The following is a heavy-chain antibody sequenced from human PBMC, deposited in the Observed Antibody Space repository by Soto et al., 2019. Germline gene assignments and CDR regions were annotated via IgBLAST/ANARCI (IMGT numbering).Heavy chain of an antibody. CDR3: ARHSLAVAGTGEFDY. D-gene: IGHD6-19*01. CDR2: IYYSGST. Sequence: PSETLSLTCTVSGGSISSYYWSWIRQPPGKGLEWIGYIYYSGSTNYNPSLKSRVTISVDTSKNQFSLKLSSVTAADTAVYYCARHSLAVAGTGEFDYWGQGTLVTVSS. V-gene: IGHV4-59*08. CDR1: GGSISSYY. J-gene: IGHJ4*02.